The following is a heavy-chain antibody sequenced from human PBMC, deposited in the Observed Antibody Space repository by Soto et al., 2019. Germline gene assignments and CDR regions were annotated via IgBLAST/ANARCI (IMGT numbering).Heavy chain of an antibody. D-gene: IGHD1-26*01. CDR3: GKGRSYYYYYGVDV. CDR1: GFAFRDFA. Sequence: SLRLSCAASGFAFRDFAMIWVRRAPGKGLEWVSAITGSGSSTYNADSVKGRFSISRDNSKNTMYLQMNSLRAEDTAVYYCGKGRSYYYYYGVDVWGQGATVTVSS. CDR2: ITGSGSST. J-gene: IGHJ6*02. V-gene: IGHV3-23*01.